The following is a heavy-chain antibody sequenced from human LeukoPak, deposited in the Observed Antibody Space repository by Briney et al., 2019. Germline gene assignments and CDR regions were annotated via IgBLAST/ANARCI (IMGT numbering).Heavy chain of an antibody. CDR1: GFTFGDYA. D-gene: IGHD1-26*01. CDR3: TTGVGATNY. J-gene: IGHJ4*02. Sequence: GGSLRLSCTASGFTFGDYAMSWIRQAPGKGLEWVGFIRSKAYGETADYAASVKGRFTISRDDSKAIAYLQMNSLKTEDTAVYYCTTGVGATNYWGQGTLVTVSS. CDR2: IRSKAYGETA. V-gene: IGHV3-49*03.